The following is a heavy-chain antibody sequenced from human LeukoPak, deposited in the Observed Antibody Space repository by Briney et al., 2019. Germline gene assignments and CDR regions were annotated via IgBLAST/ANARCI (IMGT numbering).Heavy chain of an antibody. CDR2: IKQDGSEK. CDR1: GFTFSTYS. CDR3: ARDGWETSDY. Sequence: PGGSLRLSCAASGFTFSTYSINWVRQAPGKGLEWVANIKQDGSEKYYVDSVKGRFTISRDNAKNSLYLQMNSLRAEDTAVYYCARDGWETSDYWGQGTLVTVSS. J-gene: IGHJ4*02. V-gene: IGHV3-7*01. D-gene: IGHD1-26*01.